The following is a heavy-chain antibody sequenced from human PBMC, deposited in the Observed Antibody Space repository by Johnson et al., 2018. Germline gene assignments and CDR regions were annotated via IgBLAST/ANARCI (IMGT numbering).Heavy chain of an antibody. CDR3: AREGRDGYSEAVDM. J-gene: IGHJ3*02. CDR2: INSNSKNK. V-gene: IGHV3-21*01. CDR1: GFTFSSYA. D-gene: IGHD5-24*01. Sequence: EVQLLESGGGLVKPGGSLRLSCVASGFTFSSYAMNWVRQAPGKGLEWVSSINSNSKNKYYADSVKGRFTISRDNAKNSLYLQMNSLRVEDTSVYYCAREGRDGYSEAVDMWGQGTMVTVSS.